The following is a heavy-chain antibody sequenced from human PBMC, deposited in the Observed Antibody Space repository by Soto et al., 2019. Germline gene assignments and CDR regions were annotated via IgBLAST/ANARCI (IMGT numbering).Heavy chain of an antibody. J-gene: IGHJ6*02. CDR3: ARLPESHSSLYGMDV. Sequence: GASVKVSGKASGYTFTSYAMHWVRQAPGQRLEWMGWINAGNGNTKYSQKFQGRVTITRDTSASTAYMELSSLRSEDTAVYYCARLPESHSSLYGMDVWGQGTTVTVSS. CDR2: INAGNGNT. V-gene: IGHV1-3*01. CDR1: GYTFTSYA. D-gene: IGHD6-6*01.